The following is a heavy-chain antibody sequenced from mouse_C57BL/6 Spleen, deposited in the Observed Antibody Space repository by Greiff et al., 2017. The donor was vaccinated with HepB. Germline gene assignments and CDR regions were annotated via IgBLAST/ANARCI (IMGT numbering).Heavy chain of an antibody. CDR3: ARDRGNYPFAY. V-gene: IGHV5-4*01. CDR1: GFTFSSYA. D-gene: IGHD2-1*01. Sequence: VQLQQSGGGLVKPGGSLKLSCAASGFTFSSYAMSWVRQTPEKRLEWVATISDGGSYTYYPDNVKGRFTISRDNAKNNLYLQMSHLKSEDTAMYYCARDRGNYPFAYWGQGTLVTVSA. CDR2: ISDGGSYT. J-gene: IGHJ3*01.